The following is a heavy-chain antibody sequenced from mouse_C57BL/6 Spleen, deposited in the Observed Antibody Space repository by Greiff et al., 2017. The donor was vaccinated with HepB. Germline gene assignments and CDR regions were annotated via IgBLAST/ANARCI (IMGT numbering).Heavy chain of an antibody. D-gene: IGHD2-3*01. Sequence: QVTLKVSGPGILQSSQTLSLSCSFSGFSLSASGMGVSWIRQPLGKGLAWLVHIYWGDDKRYNPSLKSRLTISKDTSSNQVFLMITSVDTADTATSYYAGSGYDGYYYPMDYWGQGTSVTVSS. CDR1: GFSLSASGMG. CDR2: IYWGDDK. CDR3: AGSGYDGYYYPMDY. V-gene: IGHV8-12*01. J-gene: IGHJ4*01.